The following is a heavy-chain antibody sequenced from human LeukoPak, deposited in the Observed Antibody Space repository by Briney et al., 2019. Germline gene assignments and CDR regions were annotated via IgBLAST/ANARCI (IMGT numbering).Heavy chain of an antibody. Sequence: PGGSLKLSCAASGFTFSSYSMIWVRQAPGKGLEWLSYISSSSSTIYYADSVKGRFTISRDNAKNSLYLQMSSLRAEDTAVYYCAREGYYYGMDVWGQGTTVTVSS. V-gene: IGHV3-48*04. CDR3: AREGYYYGMDV. J-gene: IGHJ6*02. CDR1: GFTFSSYS. CDR2: ISSSSSTI.